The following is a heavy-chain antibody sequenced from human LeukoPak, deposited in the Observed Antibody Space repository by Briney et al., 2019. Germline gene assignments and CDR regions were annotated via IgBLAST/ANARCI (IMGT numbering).Heavy chain of an antibody. CDR1: GGSITSTTYY. CDR2: ISTGGST. D-gene: IGHD1-26*01. Sequence: SETLSLTCSVSGGSITSTTYYWTWVRQPAGKGLEWIGHISTGGSTNYSPSLKSRLTISLDRSRNQFSLNLNSVTAADTAVYYCARGNWEPLKCWGQGTLVTVSS. CDR3: ARGNWEPLKC. V-gene: IGHV4-61*09. J-gene: IGHJ4*02.